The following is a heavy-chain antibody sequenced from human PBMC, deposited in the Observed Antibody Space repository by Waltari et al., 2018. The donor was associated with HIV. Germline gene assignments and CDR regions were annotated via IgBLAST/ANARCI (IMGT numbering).Heavy chain of an antibody. CDR3: ARLGELEQQYNWFDP. J-gene: IGHJ5*02. CDR1: GGSISSGGYY. V-gene: IGHV4-31*02. CDR2: IYYSGST. Sequence: GGSISSGGYYWSWIRQHPGKGLEWIGYIYYSGSTYYNPSLKSRVTISVDTSKNQFSLKLSSVTAADTAVYYCARLGELEQQYNWFDPWGQGTLVTVSS. D-gene: IGHD1-1*01.